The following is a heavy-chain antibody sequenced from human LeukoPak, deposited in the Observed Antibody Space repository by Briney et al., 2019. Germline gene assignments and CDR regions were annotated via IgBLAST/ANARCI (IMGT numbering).Heavy chain of an antibody. CDR2: ISISSSYI. V-gene: IGHV3-21*01. CDR1: GFTLSIYS. J-gene: IGHJ4*02. D-gene: IGHD3-10*02. CDR3: ASGLRPLFGELFY. Sequence: KPGRSLRLSCAAAGFTLSIYSMNWVRQAPGKGLGCVSSISISSSYIYYADSVKGRFTISRDNAKNSLYLQMNSLSAEAAVEYCCASGLRPLFGELFYWGQGTLVTVSS.